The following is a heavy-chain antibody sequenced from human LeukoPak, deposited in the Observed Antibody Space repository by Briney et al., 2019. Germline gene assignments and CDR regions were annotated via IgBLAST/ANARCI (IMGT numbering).Heavy chain of an antibody. CDR2: ISNSGTTK. D-gene: IGHD1-14*01. J-gene: IGHJ5*02. Sequence: GGSLRLSCAASGFTFSDYYMSWIRQAPGRGLEWVSYISNSGTTKYYADSLKGRFSISRDNAKKSLYLQMNSLRDEDTAVYYCARGPENWFDPWGQGTLVTVSS. V-gene: IGHV3-11*04. CDR1: GFTFSDYY. CDR3: ARGPENWFDP.